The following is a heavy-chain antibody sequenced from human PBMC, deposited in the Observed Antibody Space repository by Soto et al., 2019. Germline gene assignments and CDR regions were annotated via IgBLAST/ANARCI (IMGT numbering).Heavy chain of an antibody. CDR1: GGSITSGGYY. V-gene: IGHV4-31*03. J-gene: IGHJ2*01. Sequence: QVQLQESGPGLVKPSQTLSLTCTVSGGSITSGGYYWTWIRQHPGKGLEWIGYIYYSGSTYYNPSPKSRVTISVDTSKNQFSLKLSSVTAADTAVYYCARGTYCGGDCYWYFDLWGRGTLVTVSS. CDR2: IYYSGST. D-gene: IGHD2-21*02. CDR3: ARGTYCGGDCYWYFDL.